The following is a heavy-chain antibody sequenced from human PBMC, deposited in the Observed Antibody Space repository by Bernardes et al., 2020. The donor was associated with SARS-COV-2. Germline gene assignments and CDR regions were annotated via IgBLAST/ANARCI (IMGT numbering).Heavy chain of an antibody. J-gene: IGHJ6*02. CDR3: ARVVEDDYVWGSYDYYGMDV. CDR2: INPNSGGT. V-gene: IGHV1-2*02. CDR1: GYTFTGYY. Sequence: ASVKVSCKASGYTFTGYYMHWVRQAPGQGLEWMGWINPNSGGTNYAQKFQGRVTMTRDTSISTAYMELSRLRSDDTAVYYCARVVEDDYVWGSYDYYGMDVWGQGTTVTVSS. D-gene: IGHD3-16*01.